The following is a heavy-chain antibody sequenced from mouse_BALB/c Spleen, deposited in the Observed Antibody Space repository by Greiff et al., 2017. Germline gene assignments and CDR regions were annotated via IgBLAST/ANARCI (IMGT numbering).Heavy chain of an antibody. CDR2: ISSGGST. J-gene: IGHJ3*01. CDR1: GFTFSSYA. CDR3: ATLQEQGFAY. V-gene: IGHV5-6-5*01. Sequence: EVQRVESGGGLVKPGGSLKLSCAASGFTFSSYAMSWVRQTPEKRLEWAASISSGGSTYYPDSVKGRFTISRDNARNILYLQMSSLRSEDTAMYYCATLQEQGFAYWGQGTLVTVSA.